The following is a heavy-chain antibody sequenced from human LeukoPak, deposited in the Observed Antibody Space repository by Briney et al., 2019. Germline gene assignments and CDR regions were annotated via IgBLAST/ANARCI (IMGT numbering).Heavy chain of an antibody. CDR1: GGTFSSYA. V-gene: IGHV1-46*01. CDR3: ARSYGGNSADAFDI. CDR2: INPSGGST. J-gene: IGHJ3*02. Sequence: ASVKVSCKASGGTFSSYAISWVRQAPGQGLEWMGIINPSGGSTSYAQKFQGRVTMTRDMSTSTVYMELSSLRSEDTAVYYCARSYGGNSADAFDIWGQGTMVTVSS. D-gene: IGHD4-23*01.